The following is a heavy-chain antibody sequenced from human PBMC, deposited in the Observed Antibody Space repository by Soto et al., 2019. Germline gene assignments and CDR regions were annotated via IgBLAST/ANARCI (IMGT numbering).Heavy chain of an antibody. D-gene: IGHD3-10*01. Sequence: SVKVSCKASGGTFSSYAISWVRQAPGQGLEWMGGIIPIFGTANYAQKFQGRVTITADESTSTAYMELSSLRSEDTAVYYCAREVLLWFGEFHYYYYGMDVWGQGTTVTVS. V-gene: IGHV1-69*13. CDR2: IIPIFGTA. J-gene: IGHJ6*02. CDR1: GGTFSSYA. CDR3: AREVLLWFGEFHYYYYGMDV.